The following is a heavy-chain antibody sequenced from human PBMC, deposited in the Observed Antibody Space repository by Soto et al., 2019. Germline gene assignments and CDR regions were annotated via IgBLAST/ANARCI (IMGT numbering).Heavy chain of an antibody. J-gene: IGHJ4*02. CDR2: IYYSGIT. CDR3: ATLDSSGLGCFDY. V-gene: IGHV4-39*01. CDR1: GGSISSSSYV. Sequence: ETLSMTFTYSGGSISSSSYVRGWIRQPPGKGLEWIGSIYYSGITYYNPSLKSRVTISVDTSKNQFYLKLSSVTSADTAVYYWATLDSSGLGCFDYWGQGTLAIVSS. D-gene: IGHD6-19*01.